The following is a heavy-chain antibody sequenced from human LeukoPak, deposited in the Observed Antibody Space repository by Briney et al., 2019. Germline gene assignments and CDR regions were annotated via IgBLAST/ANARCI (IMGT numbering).Heavy chain of an antibody. CDR3: ARVHYDFFNWFDP. J-gene: IGHJ5*02. Sequence: GGSLRLSCAASGFTVSSNYMSWVRQAPGKGLEWVSVIYSGGSTYYADSVKGRFTISRDNSKNTLYLQMNSLRAEDTAVYYCARVHYDFFNWFDPWGQGTLVTVSS. D-gene: IGHD3-3*01. CDR2: IYSGGST. CDR1: GFTVSSNY. V-gene: IGHV3-53*01.